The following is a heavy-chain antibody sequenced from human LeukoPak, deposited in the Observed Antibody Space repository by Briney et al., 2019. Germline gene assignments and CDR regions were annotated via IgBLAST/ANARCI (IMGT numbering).Heavy chain of an antibody. CDR2: IYTGGST. Sequence: GGSLRLSCAASGFTFSNYWMSWVRQAPGKGLEWVSVIYTGGSTYYADSVKGRFTISRDNSKNTLYLQMNSLRAEDTALYYCARDPGSINGMDVWGQGTTVTVSS. V-gene: IGHV3-66*01. J-gene: IGHJ6*02. CDR1: GFTFSNYW. D-gene: IGHD2/OR15-2a*01. CDR3: ARDPGSINGMDV.